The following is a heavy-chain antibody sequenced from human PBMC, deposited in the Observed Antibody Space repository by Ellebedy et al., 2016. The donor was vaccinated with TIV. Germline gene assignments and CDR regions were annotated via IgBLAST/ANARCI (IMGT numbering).Heavy chain of an antibody. J-gene: IGHJ4*02. V-gene: IGHV3-23*01. Sequence: GESLKISXAASGFTFSSYAMSWVRQAPGKGLEWVSAISGSGGSTYYADSVKGRFTISRDNSKNTLYLQMNSLRAEDTAVYYCARDEDGDYPSDFDYWGQGTLVTVSS. D-gene: IGHD4-17*01. CDR2: ISGSGGST. CDR1: GFTFSSYA. CDR3: ARDEDGDYPSDFDY.